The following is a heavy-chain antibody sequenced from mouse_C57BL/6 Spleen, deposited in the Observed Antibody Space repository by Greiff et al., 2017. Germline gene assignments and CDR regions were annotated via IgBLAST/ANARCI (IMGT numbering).Heavy chain of an antibody. Sequence: QVQLQQSGAELAKPGASVKLSCKASGYTFTSYWMHWVKQRPGQGLEWIGYINPSSGYTKYNQKFKGKSTLTVDKSSSTAYMQLSSLTSEDSAVYYCARSLLLLRYKMDYWGQGTSVTVSS. CDR3: ARSLLLLRYKMDY. J-gene: IGHJ4*01. D-gene: IGHD1-1*01. V-gene: IGHV1-7*01. CDR1: GYTFTSYW. CDR2: INPSSGYT.